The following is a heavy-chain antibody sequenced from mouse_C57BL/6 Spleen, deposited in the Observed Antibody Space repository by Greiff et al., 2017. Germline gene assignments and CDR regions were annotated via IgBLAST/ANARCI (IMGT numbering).Heavy chain of an antibody. CDR2: IYPGDGDT. CDR1: GYAFSSYW. CDR3: ARQDYGSSHQAWFAY. V-gene: IGHV1-80*01. J-gene: IGHJ3*01. D-gene: IGHD1-1*01. Sequence: QVQLQQSGAELVKPGASVKISCKASGYAFSSYWMNWVKQRPGKGLEWIGQIYPGDGDTNYNGKFKGKATLTADKSSSTAYMQRSSLTSEDSAVYCCARQDYGSSHQAWFAYWGQGTLVTGSA.